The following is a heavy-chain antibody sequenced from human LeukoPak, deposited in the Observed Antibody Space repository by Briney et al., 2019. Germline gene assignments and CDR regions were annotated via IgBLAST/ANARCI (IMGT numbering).Heavy chain of an antibody. J-gene: IGHJ5*02. CDR2: IYYSGSA. CDR3: ARHIGDYGGNSVWFDP. CDR1: GGSISSSSYY. Sequence: SETLSLTCTVSGGSISSSSYYWGWIRQPPGKGLEWIGSIYYSGSAYYNPSLKSRVTTSVDTSKNQFSLKLSSVTAADTAVYYCARHIGDYGGNSVWFDPWGQGTLVTVSS. D-gene: IGHD4-23*01. V-gene: IGHV4-39*01.